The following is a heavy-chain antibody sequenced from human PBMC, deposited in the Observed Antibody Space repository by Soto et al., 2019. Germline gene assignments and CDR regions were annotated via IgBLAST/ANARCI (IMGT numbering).Heavy chain of an antibody. D-gene: IGHD3-10*01. V-gene: IGHV2-5*02. CDR3: AHNRLGSGSYSWCFDL. J-gene: IGHJ2*01. CDR1: GFSLSTSGVG. Sequence: QITLKESGPPLVKPTQTLTLTCTFSGFSLSTSGVGVGWIRQPPGKALEWLALIYWDDDKRYSPSLKSRLTIPKDTSKNQVVLTMTNMDPVDTATYYCAHNRLGSGSYSWCFDLWGRGTLVTVSS. CDR2: IYWDDDK.